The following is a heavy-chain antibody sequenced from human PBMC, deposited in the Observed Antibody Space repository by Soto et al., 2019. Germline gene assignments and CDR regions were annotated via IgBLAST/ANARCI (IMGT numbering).Heavy chain of an antibody. CDR2: INHSGST. CDR1: GGSFSGYY. V-gene: IGHV4-34*01. J-gene: IGHJ6*02. CDR3: ARGTSDYYYGMDV. Sequence: SETLSLTCAVYGGSFSGYYWIWIRQPPGKGLEWIGEINHSGSTNYNPSLKSRVTISVDTSKNQFSLKLSSVTAADTAVYYCARGTSDYYYGMDVWGQGTTVTVSS.